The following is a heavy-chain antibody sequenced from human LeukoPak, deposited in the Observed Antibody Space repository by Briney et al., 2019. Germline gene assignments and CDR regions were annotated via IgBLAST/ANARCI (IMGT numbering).Heavy chain of an antibody. D-gene: IGHD2-2*01. V-gene: IGHV3-30*18. J-gene: IGHJ4*02. CDR1: GFTFNNYG. CDR3: AKGPLRGTAAAIDY. Sequence: GWSLRLSCAASGFTFNNYGMHWVRQAPGKGLEWVAVISYDGRNIHYPDSVKGRFTISRDISTDTLWLQMDSLRTEDTAVYYCAKGPLRGTAAAIDYWGQGTLVTVSS. CDR2: ISYDGRNI.